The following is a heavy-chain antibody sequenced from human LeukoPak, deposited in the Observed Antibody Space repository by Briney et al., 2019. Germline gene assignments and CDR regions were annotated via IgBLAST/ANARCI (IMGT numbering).Heavy chain of an antibody. CDR3: ARDSAAGYYYYGMDV. CDR2: INPNSGGT. V-gene: IGHV1-2*04. D-gene: IGHD6-13*01. CDR1: GYTLTGYY. J-gene: IGHJ6*02. Sequence: GASVKVSCKASGYTLTGYYMHWVRQAPGQGLEWMGWINPNSGGTNYAQKFQGWVTMTRDTSISTAYMELSRLRSDDTAVYYCARDSAAGYYYYGMDVWGQGTTVTVSS.